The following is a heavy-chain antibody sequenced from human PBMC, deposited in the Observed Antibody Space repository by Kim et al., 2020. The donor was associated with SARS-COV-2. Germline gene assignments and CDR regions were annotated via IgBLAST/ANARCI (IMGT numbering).Heavy chain of an antibody. J-gene: IGHJ4*02. D-gene: IGHD2-2*01. CDR1: GFTFDDYA. V-gene: IGHV3-9*01. CDR3: AKDTSPLCSSTSCYLDY. CDR2: ISWNSGSI. Sequence: GGSLRLSCAASGFTFDDYAMHWVRQAPRKGLEWVSGISWNSGSIGYADSVKGRFTISRDNAKNSLYLQMNSLRAEDTALYYCAKDTSPLCSSTSCYLDYWGKRTLVTVSS.